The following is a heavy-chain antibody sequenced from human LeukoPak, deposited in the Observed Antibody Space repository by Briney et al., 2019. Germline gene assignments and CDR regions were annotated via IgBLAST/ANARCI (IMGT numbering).Heavy chain of an antibody. Sequence: PSETLSLTCTVSGGSIRGSSYYWGWIRQPPGKGLEWIGYIYYSGSPYYNPSLKGRVTISIDTSKNQFSLKLSSVTAADTAVYYCARDLGDGYLANDYWGQGTLVTVSS. D-gene: IGHD5-24*01. CDR3: ARDLGDGYLANDY. J-gene: IGHJ4*02. CDR1: GGSIRGSSYY. V-gene: IGHV4-31*03. CDR2: IYYSGSP.